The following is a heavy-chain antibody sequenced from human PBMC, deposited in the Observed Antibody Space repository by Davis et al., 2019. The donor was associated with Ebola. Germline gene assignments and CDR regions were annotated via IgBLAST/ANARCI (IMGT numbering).Heavy chain of an antibody. CDR3: TREPFEMEKTFGS. D-gene: IGHD2-8*01. CDR2: IKPDGSRT. V-gene: IGHV3-74*01. J-gene: IGHJ4*02. CDR1: GFTFSRDW. Sequence: PGGSLRLSCVASGFTFSRDWMHWVRQAPGEGLVWVSRIKPDGSRTVYADSVRGRFTISRDNAKNTLHLQMNSLTVEDTAVYYCTREPFEMEKTFGSWGQGTLVTVSS.